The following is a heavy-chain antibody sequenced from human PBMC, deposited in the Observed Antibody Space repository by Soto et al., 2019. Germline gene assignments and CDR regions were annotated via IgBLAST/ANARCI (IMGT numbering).Heavy chain of an antibody. V-gene: IGHV4-59*01. J-gene: IGHJ5*02. CDR2: IYYSGGT. D-gene: IGHD3-22*01. Sequence: QVQLQESGPGLVKPSETLSLTCTVSGDSISSDYWSWIRQSPGKGLEWIGYIYYSGGTNYNPSLTSRVTISLDASKRKFSLKMTSVTAADTAVYYCARLHPYDSNERSKGFDPWGQGTLVTVSS. CDR1: GDSISSDY. CDR3: ARLHPYDSNERSKGFDP.